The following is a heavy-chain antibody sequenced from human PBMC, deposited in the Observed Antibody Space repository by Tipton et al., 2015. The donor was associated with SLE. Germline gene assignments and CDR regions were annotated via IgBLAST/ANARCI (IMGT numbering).Heavy chain of an antibody. CDR1: GLTFTRNA. CDR2: VYGGGSST. V-gene: IGHV3-23*03. Sequence: SLRLSCAVSGLTFTRNAMSWVRQAPGKGLEWVSRVYGGGSSTYYADSVKGRFTISRDNSKNTLYLQMNSLRAEDTAVYYCARDFTGPKDYWGQGTLVTVSS. CDR3: ARDFTGPKDY. J-gene: IGHJ4*02. D-gene: IGHD1-7*01.